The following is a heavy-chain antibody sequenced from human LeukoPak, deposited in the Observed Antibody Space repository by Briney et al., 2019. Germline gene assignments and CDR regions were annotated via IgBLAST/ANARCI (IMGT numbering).Heavy chain of an antibody. CDR1: GYTFTSYG. V-gene: IGHV1-18*01. D-gene: IGHD3-10*02. CDR2: ISAYNGNT. J-gene: IGHJ4*02. Sequence: ASVKVSCKASGYTFTSYGISWVRQAPGQGLEWMGWISAYNGNTNYAQKLQGRVTMTTDTSTSTAYMELRSLRCEDTVVYYCASSVQGYFDYWGQGTLVTVSS. CDR3: ASSVQGYFDY.